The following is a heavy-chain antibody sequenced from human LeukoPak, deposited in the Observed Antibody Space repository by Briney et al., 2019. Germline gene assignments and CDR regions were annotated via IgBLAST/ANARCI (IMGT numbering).Heavy chain of an antibody. CDR1: GFTFSEYA. D-gene: IGHD6-13*01. CDR3: AGGDSSSWFY. V-gene: IGHV3-30-3*01. CDR2: ISYDGSNK. J-gene: IGHJ4*02. Sequence: PGRSLRLSCAASGFTFSEYAMHWVRQAPGKGLEWVAVISYDGSNKYYADSVKGRFTISRDNSKNTLYLQMNSLRAEDTAVYYCAGGDSSSWFYWGQGTLVTVSS.